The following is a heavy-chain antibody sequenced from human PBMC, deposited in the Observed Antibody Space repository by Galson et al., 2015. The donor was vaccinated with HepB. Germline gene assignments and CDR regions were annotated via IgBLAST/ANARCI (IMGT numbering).Heavy chain of an antibody. J-gene: IGHJ6*02. CDR1: GFTFTNYG. V-gene: IGHV3-30*03. CDR2: ISYDGTNK. D-gene: IGHD1-26*01. Sequence: SLRLSCATSGFTFTNYGMHWVRQAPGKGLEWVAVISYDGTNKYYADSVKGRFTISRDNSKNTVYLEMNSLRVEDTAVYYCATSFSGSYWRPPKKNYYFYGMDVWGQGTTVTVS. CDR3: ATSFSGSYWRPPKKNYYFYGMDV.